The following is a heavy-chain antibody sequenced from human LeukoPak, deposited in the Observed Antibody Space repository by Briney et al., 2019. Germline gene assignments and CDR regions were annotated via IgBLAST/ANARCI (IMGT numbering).Heavy chain of an antibody. CDR2: IYYSGST. CDR3: ARASGWNFDY. CDR1: GGSISSSSYY. J-gene: IGHJ4*02. Sequence: PSETLSLTCTVSGGSISSSSYYWGWIRQPPGKGLEWIGSIYYSGSTYYNPSLKSRVTISVDRSKNQFSLKLSSVTAADTAVYYCARASGWNFDYWGQGTLVTVSS. D-gene: IGHD6-25*01. V-gene: IGHV4-39*07.